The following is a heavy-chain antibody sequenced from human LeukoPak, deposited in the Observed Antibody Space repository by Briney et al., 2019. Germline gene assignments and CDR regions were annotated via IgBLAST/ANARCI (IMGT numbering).Heavy chain of an antibody. Sequence: QTLSLTCAISGDSVSSNSVTWNWIRQSPSRGLEWLGRTYYRSTWYNDYAVSVRGRITVNPDTSKNQFSLHLNSVTPEDTAVYYCAGRLTQYDCFDPWGQGILVTVSS. D-gene: IGHD2-2*01. CDR3: AGRLTQYDCFDP. J-gene: IGHJ5*02. CDR2: TYYRSTWYN. V-gene: IGHV6-1*01. CDR1: GDSVSSNSVT.